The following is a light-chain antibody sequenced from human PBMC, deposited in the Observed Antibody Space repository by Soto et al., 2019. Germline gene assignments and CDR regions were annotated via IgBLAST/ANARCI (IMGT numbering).Light chain of an antibody. J-gene: IGLJ2*01. CDR2: SNN. CDR3: AAWDDSLNAVV. Sequence: QSVLTQQPSASGTPGQRVTISCSGSSSNIGTNTVNWYQQLPGTAPKLLIHSNNQRPSGVPDRFTGSKSGTSDSLAISGLQSEDEADYYCAAWDDSLNAVVFGGGTKLTVL. CDR1: SSNIGTNT. V-gene: IGLV1-44*01.